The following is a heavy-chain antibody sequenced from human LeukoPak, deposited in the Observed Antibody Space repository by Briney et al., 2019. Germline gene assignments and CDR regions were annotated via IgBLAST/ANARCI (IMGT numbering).Heavy chain of an antibody. V-gene: IGHV3-7*01. Sequence: PGGSLRLSCAASGFTFSSYWMSWVRQAPGKGLEWVANIKQDGSEKYYVDSVKGRITISRDNAKNSLYLQMNSLRAEDTAVYYCARTPYYDFWSGPYYYYMDVWGKGTTVTVSS. D-gene: IGHD3-3*01. CDR1: GFTFSSYW. CDR2: IKQDGSEK. CDR3: ARTPYYDFWSGPYYYYMDV. J-gene: IGHJ6*03.